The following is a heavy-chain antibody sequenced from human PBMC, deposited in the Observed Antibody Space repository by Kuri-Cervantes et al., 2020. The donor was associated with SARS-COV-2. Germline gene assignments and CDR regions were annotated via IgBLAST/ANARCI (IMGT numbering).Heavy chain of an antibody. CDR1: GGSFSGYY. D-gene: IGHD4-17*01. CDR3: ATSYGDYFYAFDI. CDR2: INHSGST. J-gene: IGHJ3*02. V-gene: IGHV4-34*01. Sequence: ESLKISCAVYGGSFSGYYWSWIRQPPGKGLEWIGEINHSGSTNYNPSLKSRVTMSVDTSKNQFSLKLSSVTAADTAVYYCATSYGDYFYAFDIWGQGTMVTVSS.